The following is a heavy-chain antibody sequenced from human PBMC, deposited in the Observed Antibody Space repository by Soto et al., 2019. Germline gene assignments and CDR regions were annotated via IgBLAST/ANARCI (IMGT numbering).Heavy chain of an antibody. Sequence: SETLSLTCTVSGGSISSGENFWNWIRQSPGKGLEWIGYIHHSGSTYYKPSLKSRLTMSVDTSKNQISLKLNSVTAADTAVYYCARDTGTYPYYFDYWGQGTLVTVSS. CDR3: ARDTGTYPYYFDY. CDR1: GGSISSGENF. CDR2: IHHSGST. D-gene: IGHD1-26*01. V-gene: IGHV4-30-4*01. J-gene: IGHJ4*02.